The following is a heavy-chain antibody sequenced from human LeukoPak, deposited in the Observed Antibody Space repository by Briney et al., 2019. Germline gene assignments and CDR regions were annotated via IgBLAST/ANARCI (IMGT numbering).Heavy chain of an antibody. D-gene: IGHD1-26*01. CDR3: ARGRPVRWELHPDY. CDR1: GGSFSGYY. CDR2: INHSGST. Sequence: SETLSLTCAVYGGSFSGYYWSWIRQPPGKGLEWIGEINHSGSTNYNPSLKSRVTISVDTSKNQFSLKLSSVTAADTAVYYCARGRPVRWELHPDYWGQGTLVTVSS. J-gene: IGHJ4*02. V-gene: IGHV4-34*01.